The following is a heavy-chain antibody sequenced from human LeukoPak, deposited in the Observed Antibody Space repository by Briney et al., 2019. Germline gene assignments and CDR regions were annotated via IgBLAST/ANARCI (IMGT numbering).Heavy chain of an antibody. CDR2: IIPIFGTA. Sequence: SVKVSCKASGYTFTSYYMHWVRQAPGQGLEWMGGIIPIFGTANYAQKFQGRVTITADKSTSTAYMELSSLRSEDTAVYYCARVGYSSSWYYWFDPWGQGTLVTVSS. J-gene: IGHJ5*02. CDR1: GYTFTSYY. D-gene: IGHD6-13*01. V-gene: IGHV1-69*06. CDR3: ARVGYSSSWYYWFDP.